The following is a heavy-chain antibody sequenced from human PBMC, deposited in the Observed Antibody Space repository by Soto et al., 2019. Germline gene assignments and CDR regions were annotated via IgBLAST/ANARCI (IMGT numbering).Heavy chain of an antibody. J-gene: IGHJ4*02. CDR3: ARYPVVVTATLDYFDY. CDR2: IKQDGSEK. CDR1: GFTFSSYW. D-gene: IGHD2-21*02. V-gene: IGHV3-7*03. Sequence: GGSLRLSCAASGFTFSSYWMSWVRQAPGKGLEWVANIKQDGSEKYYVDSVKGRFTISRDNAKNSLYLQMNSLRAEDTAVYYCARYPVVVTATLDYFDYWGQGTLVTVSS.